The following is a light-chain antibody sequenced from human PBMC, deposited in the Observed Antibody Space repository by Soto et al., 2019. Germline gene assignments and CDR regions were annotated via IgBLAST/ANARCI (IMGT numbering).Light chain of an antibody. CDR1: SSDVGGYNY. J-gene: IGLJ2*01. Sequence: QSVLTQPASVSGSPGQSITISCTGTSSDVGGYNYVSWYQQHPGKAPKLMIYEVSNRPSGVSHRFSGSKSVNTASLTISGLQAEDEADYYCSSYTSSSTLVFGGGTKLTVL. V-gene: IGLV2-14*01. CDR3: SSYTSSSTLV. CDR2: EVS.